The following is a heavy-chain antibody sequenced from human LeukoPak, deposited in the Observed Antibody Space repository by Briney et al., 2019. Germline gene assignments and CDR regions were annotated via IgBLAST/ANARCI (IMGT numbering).Heavy chain of an antibody. CDR1: GGSFSGYH. Sequence: SETLSLTCAVYGGSFSGYHWSWIRQPPGKGLEWIGEINHSGSTNYNPSLKSRVTISVDTSKNQFSLKLSSVTAADTAVYYCARATFRVSDYWGQGTLVTVSS. V-gene: IGHV4-34*01. J-gene: IGHJ4*02. CDR3: ARATFRVSDY. D-gene: IGHD6-13*01. CDR2: INHSGST.